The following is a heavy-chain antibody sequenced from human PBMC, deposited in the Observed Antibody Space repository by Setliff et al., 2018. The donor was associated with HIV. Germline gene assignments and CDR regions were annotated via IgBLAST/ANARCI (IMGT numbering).Heavy chain of an antibody. CDR2: ISPHIGHT. CDR3: ARLGSGWSDSYYYAMDV. D-gene: IGHD6-19*01. V-gene: IGHV1-18*01. J-gene: IGHJ6*02. CDR1: GYTFTNYG. Sequence: ASVKVSCKASGYTFTNYGIAWVRQAPGHGLEWMGWISPHIGHTNYAQTFQGRVTMTVDTSTSRAYMEVRSLRSDDTAVYFCARLGSGWSDSYYYAMDVWGQGTTVTVSS.